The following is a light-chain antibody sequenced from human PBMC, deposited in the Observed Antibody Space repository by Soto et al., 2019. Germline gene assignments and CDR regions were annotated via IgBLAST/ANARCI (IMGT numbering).Light chain of an antibody. Sequence: QSVLTQPPSASGTPGQRVTISCSGSSSNIGSHSVNWYQQLPGTAPKLHIYSNNQRPSGVPDRFSGSKSGTSVSLAISGLQSEDEADYYCAAWDDSLNSVVLGGGTKLTVL. CDR3: AAWDDSLNSVV. CDR2: SNN. J-gene: IGLJ2*01. CDR1: SSNIGSHS. V-gene: IGLV1-44*01.